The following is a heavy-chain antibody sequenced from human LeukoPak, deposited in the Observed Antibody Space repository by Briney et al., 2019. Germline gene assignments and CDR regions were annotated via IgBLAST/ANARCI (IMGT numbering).Heavy chain of an antibody. Sequence: ASVKVSCKASGYTFTSYAMHWVRQAPGQRLEWMGWINAGNGNTKYSQKFQGRVTITRDESTSTAYMELSSLRSEDAAVYYCASGTRSIAAPPDDAFDIWGQGTMVTVSS. V-gene: IGHV1-3*01. D-gene: IGHD6-6*01. CDR2: INAGNGNT. CDR3: ASGTRSIAAPPDDAFDI. CDR1: GYTFTSYA. J-gene: IGHJ3*02.